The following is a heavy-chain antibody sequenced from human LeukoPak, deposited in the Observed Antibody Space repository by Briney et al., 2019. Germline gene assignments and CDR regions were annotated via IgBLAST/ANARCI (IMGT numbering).Heavy chain of an antibody. CDR1: GFTFSNYG. J-gene: IGHJ4*02. CDR2: IRYDGSNK. CDR3: AKAYGSGSPLYFDY. D-gene: IGHD3-10*01. V-gene: IGHV3-30*02. Sequence: GGSLRLSCAASGFTFSNYGMHWVRQAPGKGLEWVSFIRYDGSNKYYADSVKGRFTISRDNSKNTLYLQMNSLRAEDTAVYYCAKAYGSGSPLYFDYWGQGTLVTVSS.